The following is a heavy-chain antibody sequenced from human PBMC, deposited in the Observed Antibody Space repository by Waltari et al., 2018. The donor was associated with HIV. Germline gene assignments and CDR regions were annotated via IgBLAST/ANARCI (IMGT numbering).Heavy chain of an antibody. D-gene: IGHD4-17*01. CDR3: ARAGRRHGDHWEYYLDF. CDR2: VDHAGNT. J-gene: IGHJ4*02. V-gene: IGHV4-34*02. Sequence: KQWGAGLLKPADTLSLTCAVYGGSLSGYFWTWIRKSPGKGLEWIGEVDHAGNTHNNPSLKGRITLSSDKSKNQFSLKLTSVTAADTAIYFCARAGRRHGDHWEYYLDFWGRGTQVIVSP. CDR1: GGSLSGYF.